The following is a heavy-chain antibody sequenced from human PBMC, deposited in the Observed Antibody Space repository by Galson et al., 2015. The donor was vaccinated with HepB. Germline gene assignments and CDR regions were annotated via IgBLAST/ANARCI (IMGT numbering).Heavy chain of an antibody. Sequence: SLRLSCAASGFTFSDYYMSWIRQAPGKGLEWVSYISSSSSYTNYADSVKGRFTISRDNAKNSLYLQMNSLRAEDTAVYYCARDHGIAAAGTGDYYYYGMDVWGQGTTVTVSS. CDR2: ISSSSSYT. CDR3: ARDHGIAAAGTGDYYYYGMDV. D-gene: IGHD6-13*01. V-gene: IGHV3-11*06. J-gene: IGHJ6*02. CDR1: GFTFSDYY.